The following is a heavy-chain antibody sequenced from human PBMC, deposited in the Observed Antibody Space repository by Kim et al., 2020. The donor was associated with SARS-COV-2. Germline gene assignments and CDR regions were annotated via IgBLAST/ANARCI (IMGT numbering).Heavy chain of an antibody. J-gene: IGHJ6*02. CDR3: ARDSYGSGSYWAYYYYGMDV. Sequence: SETLSLTCTVSGGSINSYYWSWIRQPAGKGLEWIGRIYTSGSTNYNPSLKSRVTMSVDTSKNQFSLKLSSVTAADTAVYYCARDSYGSGSYWAYYYYGMDVWGQGTTVTVSS. D-gene: IGHD3-10*01. CDR1: GGSINSYY. CDR2: IYTSGST. V-gene: IGHV4-4*07.